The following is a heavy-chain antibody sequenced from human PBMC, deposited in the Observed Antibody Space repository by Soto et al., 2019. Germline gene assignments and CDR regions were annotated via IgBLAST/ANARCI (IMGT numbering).Heavy chain of an antibody. CDR1: GGSISSYN. Sequence: XETLSRTCTDSGGSISSYNWSWIRQPPGKGLEWIGYIYYSGSTNYNPSLKSRVTISVDTSKNQFSLKLSYVTAADTAVYYCAGLGYCSGGSCPFEYWGQGTLVTVS. CDR3: AGLGYCSGGSCPFEY. J-gene: IGHJ4*02. D-gene: IGHD2-15*01. CDR2: IYYSGST. V-gene: IGHV4-59*01.